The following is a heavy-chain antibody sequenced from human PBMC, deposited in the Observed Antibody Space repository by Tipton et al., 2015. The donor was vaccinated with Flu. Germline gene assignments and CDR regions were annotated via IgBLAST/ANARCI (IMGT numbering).Heavy chain of an antibody. CDR2: IHYSGSP. CDR1: GDSMRSDYF. CDR3: ARDYSNRGLSYYFGMDV. Sequence: GLVKPSETLSLTCTVSGDSMRSDYFWGWIRQAPGKGLEWIGNIHYSGSPHYNPSLKSRVTISVDTSKNQFSLRLSSVTAADTAVYYCARDYSNRGLSYYFGMDVWGQGP. V-gene: IGHV4-38-2*02. J-gene: IGHJ6*02. D-gene: IGHD4-11*01.